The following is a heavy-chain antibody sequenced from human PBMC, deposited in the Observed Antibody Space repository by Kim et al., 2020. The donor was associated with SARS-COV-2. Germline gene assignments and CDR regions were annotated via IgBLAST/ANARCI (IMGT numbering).Heavy chain of an antibody. CDR3: ARVGLDSGYDPGY. V-gene: IGHV1-69*13. J-gene: IGHJ4*02. Sequence: VKVSCKASGGTFSSYAISWVRQAPGQGLEWMGGIIPIFGTANYAQKFQGRVTITADESTSTAYMELSSLRSEDTAVYYCARVGLDSGYDPGYWGQGTLVTVSS. CDR2: IIPIFGTA. D-gene: IGHD5-12*01. CDR1: GGTFSSYA.